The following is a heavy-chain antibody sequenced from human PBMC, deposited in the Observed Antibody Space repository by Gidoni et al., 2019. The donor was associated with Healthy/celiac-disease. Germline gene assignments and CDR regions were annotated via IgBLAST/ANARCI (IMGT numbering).Heavy chain of an antibody. CDR3: ARGLGYFALDYFDY. J-gene: IGHJ4*02. CDR2: ISSSSSTI. Sequence: EVQLVESGGGLVQPGGSLRLSCAASGFTFSSYSMNWVRQAPGKGLGWVSYISSSSSTIYYADSVKGRFTISRDNAKNSLYLQMNSLRDEDTAVYYCARGLGYFALDYFDYWGQGTLVTVSS. V-gene: IGHV3-48*02. D-gene: IGHD3-16*01. CDR1: GFTFSSYS.